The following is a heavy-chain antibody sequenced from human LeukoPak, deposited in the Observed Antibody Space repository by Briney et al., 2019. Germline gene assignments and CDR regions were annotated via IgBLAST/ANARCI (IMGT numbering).Heavy chain of an antibody. CDR1: GGSFSGYY. CDR3: ARGGLWYSSGWYDY. V-gene: IGHV4-34*01. Sequence: SETLSLTCAVYGGSFSGYYWNWIRQPPGKGLEWIGEINHSGSTNYNPSLKSRVTISVDTSKNQFSLKLSSVTAADTAVYYCARGGLWYSSGWYDYWGQGTLVTVSS. J-gene: IGHJ4*02. CDR2: INHSGST. D-gene: IGHD6-19*01.